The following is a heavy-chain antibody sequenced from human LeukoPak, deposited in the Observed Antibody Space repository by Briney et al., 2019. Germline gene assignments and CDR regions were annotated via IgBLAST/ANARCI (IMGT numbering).Heavy chain of an antibody. Sequence: PSETLSLTCTVSGGSISSYYWSWIRQPPGKGLEWIGYIYYSGSTNYNPSLKSRVTISVDTSKNQFSLKLSSVTAADTAVYYCARVCRDGYDLDYWGQGTLVTVSS. D-gene: IGHD5-24*01. J-gene: IGHJ4*02. CDR1: GGSISSYY. CDR2: IYYSGST. CDR3: ARVCRDGYDLDY. V-gene: IGHV4-59*01.